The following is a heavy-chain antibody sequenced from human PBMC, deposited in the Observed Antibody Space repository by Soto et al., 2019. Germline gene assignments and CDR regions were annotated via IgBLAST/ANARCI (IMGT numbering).Heavy chain of an antibody. Sequence: EVQLVESGGGLIQPGGSLRLSCAASGFTVSSNYMSWVRQAPGKGLEWVSVIYSGGSTYYADSVKGRFTISRDNSKNTLYIQMNSLRAEDTAVDYGARAIVGATWNYYYGMDVWGQGTTVTVSS. CDR3: ARAIVGATWNYYYGMDV. CDR2: IYSGGST. D-gene: IGHD1-26*01. V-gene: IGHV3-53*01. J-gene: IGHJ6*02. CDR1: GFTVSSNY.